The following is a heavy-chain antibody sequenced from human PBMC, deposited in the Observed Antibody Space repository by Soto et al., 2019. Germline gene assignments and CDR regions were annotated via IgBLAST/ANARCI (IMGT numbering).Heavy chain of an antibody. D-gene: IGHD2-15*01. CDR2: IYHSGST. V-gene: IGHV4-30-2*01. CDR3: ARGYCSGGSCYLYYYYGMDV. Sequence: SETLSLTCAVSGGSISSGGYSWSWIRQPPGKGPEWIGYIYHSGSTYYNPSLKSRVTISVDRSKNQFSLKLSSVTAEDTAVYYCARGYCSGGSCYLYYYYGMDVWGQGTTVTVSS. CDR1: GGSISSGGYS. J-gene: IGHJ6*02.